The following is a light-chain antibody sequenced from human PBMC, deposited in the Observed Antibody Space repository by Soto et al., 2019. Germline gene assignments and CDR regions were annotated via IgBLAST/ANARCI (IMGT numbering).Light chain of an antibody. CDR3: QQYNSYPT. J-gene: IGKJ2*01. V-gene: IGKV1-5*01. CDR1: QSISSW. CDR2: DAS. Sequence: IQMTQSPSTLSASVGDRVTITCRASQSISSWLAWYQQKPGKAPKLLIYDASSLESGVPSRFSGSGPGTEFTLTISSLQPDDFATYYCQQYNSYPTFGQGTKLEIK.